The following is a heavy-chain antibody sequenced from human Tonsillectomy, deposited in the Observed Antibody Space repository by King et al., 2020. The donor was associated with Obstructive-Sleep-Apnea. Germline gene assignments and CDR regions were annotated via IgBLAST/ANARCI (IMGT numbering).Heavy chain of an antibody. CDR1: GFSISYVGMS. J-gene: IGHJ4*02. D-gene: IGHD2-2*01. CDR2: ILSNDEK. V-gene: IGHV2-26*01. Sequence: TLKESGPVLVKPTETLTLTCSVSGFSISYVGMSVSWIRQPPGKALEWLAHILSNDEKSYSTSLKSRLTISKDTSKSQVVLTMTNMDPVDTATYFCARSGYCSTTSCLNYDYWGQGTLVTVSS. CDR3: ARSGYCSTTSCLNYDY.